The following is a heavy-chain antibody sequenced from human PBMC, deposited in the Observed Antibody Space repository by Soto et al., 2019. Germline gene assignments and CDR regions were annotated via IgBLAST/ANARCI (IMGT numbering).Heavy chain of an antibody. CDR3: ATERGKAVGDY. CDR2: IYDGDTT. D-gene: IGHD3-16*01. CDR1: GFSVSSKY. J-gene: IGHJ4*02. V-gene: IGHV3-66*01. Sequence: EVTLVESGGGLVQPGGSLRLSCAASGFSVSSKYMSWFRQAPGKGLEWVSIIYDGDTTSYADSVKGRFTISRDSSENTLFLQMNSLRGEDTAFYYCATERGKAVGDYWGQGTLVTVSS.